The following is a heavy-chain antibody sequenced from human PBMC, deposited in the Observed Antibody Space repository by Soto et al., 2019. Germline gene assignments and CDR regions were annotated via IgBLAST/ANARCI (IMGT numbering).Heavy chain of an antibody. J-gene: IGHJ3*02. D-gene: IGHD3-9*01. Sequence: GGSLRLSCAASGFTFSSYWMSWVRQAPGKGLEWVVNIKQDGSEKYYVDSVKGRFTISRDNAKNSLYLQMNSLRAEDTAVYYCARDSPETTYYDILTGYSWRQNAFDIWGQGTMVTVSS. CDR3: ARDSPETTYYDILTGYSWRQNAFDI. V-gene: IGHV3-7*01. CDR2: IKQDGSEK. CDR1: GFTFSSYW.